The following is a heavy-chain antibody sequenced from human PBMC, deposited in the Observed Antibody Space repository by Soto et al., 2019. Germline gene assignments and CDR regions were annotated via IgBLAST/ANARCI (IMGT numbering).Heavy chain of an antibody. CDR3: ARNLPEYYYDSSGYCPTINWFDP. CDR1: GGTFSSYA. J-gene: IGHJ5*02. D-gene: IGHD3-22*01. V-gene: IGHV1-69*12. Sequence: QVQLVQSGAEVKKPGSSVKVSCKASGGTFSSYAISWVRQAPGQGLEWMGGIIPIFGTANYAQKFQGRVTITADESTSTAYMELSSLRSEDTAVYYCARNLPEYYYDSSGYCPTINWFDPWGQGTLVTVSS. CDR2: IIPIFGTA.